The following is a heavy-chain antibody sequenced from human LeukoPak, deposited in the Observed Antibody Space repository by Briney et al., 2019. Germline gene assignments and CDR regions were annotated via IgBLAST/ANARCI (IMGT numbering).Heavy chain of an antibody. CDR1: GGSISSYY. J-gene: IGHJ4*02. V-gene: IGHV4-59*01. D-gene: IGHD3-3*01. Sequence: SETLSLTCTVSGGSISSYYWSWIRQPPGKGLEWIGYIYYSGSTNYNPSLKSRVTISVDTSKNQFSLKLSSVTAADTAVYYCARGRDFWSGYSFDSWGQGTLVTVSS. CDR2: IYYSGST. CDR3: ARGRDFWSGYSFDS.